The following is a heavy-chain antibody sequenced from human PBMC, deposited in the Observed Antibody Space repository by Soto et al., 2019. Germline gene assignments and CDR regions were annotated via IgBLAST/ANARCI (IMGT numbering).Heavy chain of an antibody. Sequence: GGSLILSCAASGFTFSSYAMHWVRQAPGKGLEWVAVISYDGSNKYYADSVKGRFTISRDNSKNTLYLQMNSLRAEDTAVYYCARAQIVPSMIVVAFRAFDIWGQGTMVTVS. CDR2: ISYDGSNK. CDR3: ARAQIVPSMIVVAFRAFDI. D-gene: IGHD3-22*01. J-gene: IGHJ3*02. V-gene: IGHV3-30-3*01. CDR1: GFTFSSYA.